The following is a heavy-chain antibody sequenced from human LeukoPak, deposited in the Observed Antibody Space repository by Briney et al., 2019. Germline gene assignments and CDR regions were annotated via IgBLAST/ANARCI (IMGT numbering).Heavy chain of an antibody. Sequence: GGSLRLSCVASGFTFSSYNMNWVRQAPGKGLEWVSSISSSSGYIYYADSVMGRFTISRDNAKNSLYLQMNSLRAEDTAVYYCAELGITMIGGVWGKGTTVTISS. J-gene: IGHJ6*04. V-gene: IGHV3-21*01. CDR1: GFTFSSYN. CDR3: AELGITMIGGV. D-gene: IGHD3-10*02. CDR2: ISSSSGYI.